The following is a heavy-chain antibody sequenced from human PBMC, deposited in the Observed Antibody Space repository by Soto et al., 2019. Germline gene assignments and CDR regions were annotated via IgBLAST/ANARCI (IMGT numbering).Heavy chain of an antibody. CDR1: GGSISSCGYS. V-gene: IGHV4-30-2*01. D-gene: IGHD4-17*01. J-gene: IGHJ4*02. CDR3: ARRYGDCFDY. Sequence: SETLSLTCAVSGGSISSCGYSWSWIRQPPGKGLEWIGYIYHSGSTYYNPSLKSRVTISVDRSKNQFSLKLSSVTAADTAVYYCARRYGDCFDYWGQGTLVTVSS. CDR2: IYHSGST.